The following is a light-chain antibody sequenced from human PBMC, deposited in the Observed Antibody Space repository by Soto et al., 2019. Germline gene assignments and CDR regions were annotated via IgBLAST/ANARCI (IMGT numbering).Light chain of an antibody. CDR3: QQSGSSPLT. Sequence: EIVLTQSPGTLSLSPGERATLSCRASQSVSSSYLAWYQQKPGQAPRLLIYGASSRATGIPDRFSGSGSGIDFTLTISRLEPEDFAVYYCQQSGSSPLTFGGGTKVEIK. CDR2: GAS. J-gene: IGKJ4*01. CDR1: QSVSSSY. V-gene: IGKV3-20*01.